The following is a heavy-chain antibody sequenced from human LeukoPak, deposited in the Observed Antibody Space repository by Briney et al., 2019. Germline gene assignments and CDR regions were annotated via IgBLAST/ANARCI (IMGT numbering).Heavy chain of an antibody. CDR1: GFTSSSYG. V-gene: IGHV3-33*01. Sequence: PGGSLRLSCAASGFTSSSYGMHWVRQAPGKGLEWVAVIWSDGINKYYADSVKGRFTISRDNSKNTLYLQMNSLRAEDTAVYSCATRNFDDSGTYALGYWGQGTLVTVSS. CDR3: ATRNFDDSGTYALGY. D-gene: IGHD3-10*01. J-gene: IGHJ4*02. CDR2: IWSDGINK.